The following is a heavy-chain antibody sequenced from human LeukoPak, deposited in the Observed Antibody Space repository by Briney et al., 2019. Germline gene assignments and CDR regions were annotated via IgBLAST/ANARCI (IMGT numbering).Heavy chain of an antibody. D-gene: IGHD3-22*01. J-gene: IGHJ4*02. Sequence: SETLSLTCTVSGGSISSSSYYWGWIRQPPGKGLEWIGSIYYSGSTYYNPSLKSRVTISVDTSKNQFSLKLSSVTAEDTAVYYCAKDFYDYYDSSGYYHDYWGQGTLVTVSS. CDR3: AKDFYDYYDSSGYYHDY. CDR1: GGSISSSSYY. V-gene: IGHV4-39*07. CDR2: IYYSGST.